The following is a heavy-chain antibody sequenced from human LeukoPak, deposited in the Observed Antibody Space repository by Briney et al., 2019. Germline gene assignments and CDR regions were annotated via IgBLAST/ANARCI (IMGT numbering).Heavy chain of an antibody. CDR1: GFTFSQYP. CDR2: ITHNSDST. Sequence: PGGSLRLSCAASGFTFSQYPMNWVRQAPGKGLEWVSYITHNSDSTYYADSVKGRFTISRDNAKNSLYLQMNSLRAEDTAVYYCVKDHDWALDFWGQGTLVTVSS. J-gene: IGHJ4*02. V-gene: IGHV3-48*01. CDR3: VKDHDWALDF. D-gene: IGHD3-9*01.